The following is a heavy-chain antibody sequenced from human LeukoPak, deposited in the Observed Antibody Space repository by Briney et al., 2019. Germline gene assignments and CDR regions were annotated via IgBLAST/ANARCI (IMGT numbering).Heavy chain of an antibody. D-gene: IGHD2-2*01. J-gene: IGHJ4*02. V-gene: IGHV3-20*04. CDR2: INWNGGRT. CDR3: ARGGGYCSSTSCYVPSNPFDY. Sequence: GGSLRLXCAASGFTFDDYGMSWGRQAPGKGLEWVSGINWNGGRTGYADSVKGRFTISRDNAKYSLYLQMNSLRAEDTALYYCARGGGYCSSTSCYVPSNPFDYWGQGTLVTVSS. CDR1: GFTFDDYG.